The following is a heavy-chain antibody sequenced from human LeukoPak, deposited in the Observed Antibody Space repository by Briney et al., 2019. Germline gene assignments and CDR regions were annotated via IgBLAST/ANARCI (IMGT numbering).Heavy chain of an antibody. CDR1: RFTFSSHA. Sequence: GGSLRLSCAASRFTFSSHAMSWVRQAPGKGLEWVSTISAGGGGAYYADSVKGRFTISRDNAKNSLYLQMNSLRAEDTAVYYCARDSNPAYYYGLDVWGQGTTVTVSS. J-gene: IGHJ6*02. D-gene: IGHD4-11*01. CDR3: ARDSNPAYYYGLDV. V-gene: IGHV3-23*01. CDR2: ISAGGGGA.